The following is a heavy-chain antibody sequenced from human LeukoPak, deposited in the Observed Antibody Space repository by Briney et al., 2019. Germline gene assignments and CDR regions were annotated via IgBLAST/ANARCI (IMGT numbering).Heavy chain of an antibody. D-gene: IGHD6-13*01. CDR2: IKEDGSAT. Sequence: PGGSLRLSCAASGFTFSTYWMTWVRQAPGKGPEWVANIKEDGSATYYVDSVKGRFTISRDNSKNTLYLQMSSLRPEDTAVCYCVNQISSWVYWGQGTLVTVSS. CDR1: GFTFSTYW. J-gene: IGHJ4*02. CDR3: VNQISSWVY. V-gene: IGHV3-7*02.